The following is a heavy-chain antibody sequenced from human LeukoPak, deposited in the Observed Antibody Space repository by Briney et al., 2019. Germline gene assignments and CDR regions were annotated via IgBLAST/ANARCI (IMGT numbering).Heavy chain of an antibody. D-gene: IGHD1-26*01. CDR3: ARDNSVGETAWWFDP. Sequence: SVTVSCKASGGTFSSYAISWVRQAPGQGLEWMGGIIPIFGTANYAQKFQGRLTMTRDMFTSTDYMELTSLTSDDTAVYYCARDNSVGETAWWFDPWGQGTLVTVSS. V-gene: IGHV1-69*05. CDR1: GGTFSSYA. J-gene: IGHJ5*02. CDR2: IIPIFGTA.